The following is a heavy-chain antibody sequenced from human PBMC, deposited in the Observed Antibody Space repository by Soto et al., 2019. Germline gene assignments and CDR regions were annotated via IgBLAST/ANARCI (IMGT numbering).Heavy chain of an antibody. Sequence: QVQLVESGGGVVQPGRSLRLSCAASGFTFSSYAMHWVRQAPGKGLEWVAVISYDGSNKYYADSVKGRFTISRDNSKNPLYLQMNSLRAEDTAVYYCARGGYITGRYFDYWGQGTLVTVSS. CDR1: GFTFSSYA. CDR2: ISYDGSNK. V-gene: IGHV3-30-3*01. J-gene: IGHJ4*02. D-gene: IGHD1-20*01. CDR3: ARGGYITGRYFDY.